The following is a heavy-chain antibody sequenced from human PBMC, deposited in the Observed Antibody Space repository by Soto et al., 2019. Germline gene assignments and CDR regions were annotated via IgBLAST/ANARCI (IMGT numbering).Heavy chain of an antibody. Sequence: EVQLVESGGGLVQPGGSLRLSCAASGFTFSSYAMHWVRQAPGKGLEYVSAISSNGGSTYYANSVKGRFTISRDNSKNTLYLQMGSRRAEDMAVYYCARDQFAVGYSSAFDIWGQGTMVTVSS. V-gene: IGHV3-64*01. D-gene: IGHD6-13*01. CDR3: ARDQFAVGYSSAFDI. CDR1: GFTFSSYA. J-gene: IGHJ3*02. CDR2: ISSNGGST.